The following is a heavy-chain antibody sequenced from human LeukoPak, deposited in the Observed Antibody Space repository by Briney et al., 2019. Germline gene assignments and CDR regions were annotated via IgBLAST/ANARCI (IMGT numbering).Heavy chain of an antibody. CDR3: ARVVATHYYDSSGYYFDY. Sequence: SETLSLTCTVSGGSISSGGYYWSWIRQHPGTGLEWIGYIYYSGSTYYNPSLKGRVTISVDTSKNQFSLKLSSVTAADTAVYYCARVVATHYYDSSGYYFDYWGQGTLVTVSS. V-gene: IGHV4-31*03. D-gene: IGHD3-22*01. J-gene: IGHJ4*02. CDR2: IYYSGST. CDR1: GGSISSGGYY.